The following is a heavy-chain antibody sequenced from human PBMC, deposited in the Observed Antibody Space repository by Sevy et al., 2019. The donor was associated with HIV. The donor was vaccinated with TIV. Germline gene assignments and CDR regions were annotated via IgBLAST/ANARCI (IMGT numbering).Heavy chain of an antibody. Sequence: GGSLRLSCAASGLTFSSYPMHWVRQAPGKGLEWVSFISFDGTGKYYPDSVKGRFTISRDNSKNTLFLQMNSIRAEDTAFTYCVRWTTMLPRGAFDFWGQGTMVTVSS. CDR2: ISFDGTGK. V-gene: IGHV3-30-3*01. CDR1: GLTFSSYP. J-gene: IGHJ3*01. D-gene: IGHD3-10*01. CDR3: VRWTTMLPRGAFDF.